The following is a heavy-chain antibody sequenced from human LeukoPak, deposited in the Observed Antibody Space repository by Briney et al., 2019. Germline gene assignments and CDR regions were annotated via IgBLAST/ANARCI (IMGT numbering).Heavy chain of an antibody. CDR3: ARELLWFGSNWFDP. V-gene: IGHV4-59*01. J-gene: IGHJ5*02. D-gene: IGHD3-10*01. Sequence: SETLSLTCTVSGGSISIYYWSWVRQPPGKGLEWMGYVYNSGNTDYNPSLKSRVTISADTSKNQFSLKLSSVTAADTAVYYCARELLWFGSNWFDPWGQGTLVTVSS. CDR1: GGSISIYY. CDR2: VYNSGNT.